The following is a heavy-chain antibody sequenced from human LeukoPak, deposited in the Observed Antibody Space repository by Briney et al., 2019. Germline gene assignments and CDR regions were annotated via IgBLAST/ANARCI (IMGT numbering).Heavy chain of an antibody. V-gene: IGHV3-23*01. J-gene: IGHJ1*01. D-gene: IGHD3-16*01. CDR1: GFTFRTYA. CDR3: AKGFGGD. Sequence: PWGSLRLSCAASGFTFRTYAMSWVRQAPGKGLEWVSGTSGSGSNTYYADSVKGRFTISRDNSNNTLYLQMNSLRVEDTAVYYCAKGFGGDWGQGTLVTVSS. CDR2: TSGSGSNT.